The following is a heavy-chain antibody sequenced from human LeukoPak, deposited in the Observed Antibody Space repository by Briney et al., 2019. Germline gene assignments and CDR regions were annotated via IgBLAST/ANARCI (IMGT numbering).Heavy chain of an antibody. CDR3: ARSGRGTYYYFDY. V-gene: IGHV1-18*01. CDR2: ISGSNGNT. D-gene: IGHD1-26*01. Sequence: ASVKVSCKASGYTFTRYGMSWVRQAPGQGLEWMGWISGSNGNTNYAQKLQGRVTITTDTSTGTAYMELRSLRSDDTAVYYCARSGRGTYYYFDYWGQGTLVTVSS. J-gene: IGHJ4*02. CDR1: GYTFTRYG.